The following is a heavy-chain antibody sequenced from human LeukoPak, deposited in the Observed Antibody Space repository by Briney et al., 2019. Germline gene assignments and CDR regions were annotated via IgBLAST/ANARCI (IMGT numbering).Heavy chain of an antibody. J-gene: IGHJ5*02. CDR2: ISPNSGGT. CDR3: ARALDEYYDFWSGYYNWFDP. D-gene: IGHD3-3*01. CDR1: GYTFTDYY. Sequence: ASVKVSCKASGYTFTDYYIHWVRQAPGQGLEWMGRISPNSGGTSYAQKFQGRVTMTRDTSIATAYMELSSLRSDDTAVYYCARALDEYYDFWSGYYNWFDPWGQGTLVTVSS. V-gene: IGHV1-2*06.